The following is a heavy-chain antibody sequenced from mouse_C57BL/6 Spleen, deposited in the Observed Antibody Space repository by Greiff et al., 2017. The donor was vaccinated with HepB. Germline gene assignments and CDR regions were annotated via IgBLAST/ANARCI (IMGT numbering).Heavy chain of an antibody. CDR1: GYTFTSYW. V-gene: IGHV1-64*01. CDR2: IHPNSGST. Sequence: VQLQQPGAELVKPGASVKLSCKASGYTFTSYWMHWVKQRPGQGLEWIGMIHPNSGSTNYNEKFKSKATLTVDKSSSTAYMQLSSLTSEDSAVYYCARSNGYDDYYAMDYWGQGTSVTVSS. D-gene: IGHD2-2*01. CDR3: ARSNGYDDYYAMDY. J-gene: IGHJ4*01.